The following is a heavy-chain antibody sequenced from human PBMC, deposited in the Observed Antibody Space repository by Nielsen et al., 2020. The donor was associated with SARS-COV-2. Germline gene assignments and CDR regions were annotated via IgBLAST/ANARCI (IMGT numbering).Heavy chain of an antibody. D-gene: IGHD2-15*01. J-gene: IGHJ4*02. Sequence: GESLKISCQGSGYSFSSYWISWVRQMPGKGLEWMGRIDPSDSYINYSPSFQGHVTISADKSISTAYLQWSSLKASDTAMYYCASSREGYCSGGSCDSVDYWGQGTLVTVSS. V-gene: IGHV5-10-1*01. CDR2: IDPSDSYI. CDR3: ASSREGYCSGGSCDSVDY. CDR1: GYSFSSYW.